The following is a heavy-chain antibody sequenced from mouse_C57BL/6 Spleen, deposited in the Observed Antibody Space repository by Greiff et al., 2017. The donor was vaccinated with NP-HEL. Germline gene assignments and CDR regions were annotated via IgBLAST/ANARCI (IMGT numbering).Heavy chain of an antibody. D-gene: IGHD3-2*02. J-gene: IGHJ3*01. V-gene: IGHV1-61*01. CDR1: GYTFTSYW. Sequence: VQLQQPGAELVRPGSSVKLSCKASGYTFTSYWMDWVKQRPGQGLEWIGNIYPSDSETHYNQKFKDKATLTVDKSSSTAYMQLSSLTSEDSAVYHCARRGDSSGPFAYWGQGTLVTVSA. CDR3: ARRGDSSGPFAY. CDR2: IYPSDSET.